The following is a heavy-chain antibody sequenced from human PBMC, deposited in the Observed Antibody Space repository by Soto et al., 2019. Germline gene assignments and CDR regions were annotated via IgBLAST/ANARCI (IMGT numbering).Heavy chain of an antibody. CDR3: ARASGGGVGTTSY. J-gene: IGHJ4*02. CDR1: GYIFSNFG. D-gene: IGHD1-26*01. V-gene: IGHV1-18*01. CDR2: ISAYNGNT. Sequence: QVQLVQSGPEVKKPGASAKVSCKTSGYIFSNFGISWMRQVPGQGLEWMGWISAYNGNTNYAQKFQDRVTLTTDTSTNTAYMKLRSLRSDDTAVYYCARASGGGVGTTSYWGQGTLVTVSS.